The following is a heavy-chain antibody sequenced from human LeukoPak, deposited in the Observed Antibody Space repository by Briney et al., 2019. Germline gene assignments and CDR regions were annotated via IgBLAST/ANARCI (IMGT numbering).Heavy chain of an antibody. V-gene: IGHV4-39*07. J-gene: IGHJ4*02. D-gene: IGHD3-22*01. CDR3: ARYTYYYDSSGYYFDY. CDR2: IYYSGST. CDR1: GGSISSSSYY. Sequence: PSETLSLTCTVSGGSISSSSYYWGWIRQPPGKGLEWIGSIYYSGSTYYNPSLKSRVTILVDTSKNQFSLKLSSVTAADTAVYYCARYTYYYDSSGYYFDYWGQGTLVTVSS.